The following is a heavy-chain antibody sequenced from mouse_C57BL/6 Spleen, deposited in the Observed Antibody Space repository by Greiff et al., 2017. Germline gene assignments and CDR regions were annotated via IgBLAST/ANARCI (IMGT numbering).Heavy chain of an antibody. J-gene: IGHJ2*01. D-gene: IGHD2-3*01. Sequence: EVQGVESEGGLVQPGRSLKLSCTASGFSFRDYYMAWVRQVPEQGLEWVANINYDGSSTYYLDSLKSRFIISSDNAKHILYLQMSSRKAAYTATYYCARDLGDGYYFDYWGQGTTLTVSS. V-gene: IGHV5-16*01. CDR2: INYDGSST. CDR3: ARDLGDGYYFDY. CDR1: GFSFRDYY.